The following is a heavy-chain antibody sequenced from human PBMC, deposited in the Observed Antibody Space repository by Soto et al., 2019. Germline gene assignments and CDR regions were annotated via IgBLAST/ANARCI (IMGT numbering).Heavy chain of an antibody. Sequence: SQTLSLTCAISGDSVSSNSAAWNWIRQSPSRGLEWLGRTYYRSKWYHDYAISVQSRIIINPDTSKNQFSLQLNSLSPEDTAVYYCVRDDSGLAPRGQGILGTGSS. CDR1: GDSVSSNSAA. J-gene: IGHJ5*02. D-gene: IGHD1-26*01. V-gene: IGHV6-1*01. CDR3: VRDDSGLAP. CDR2: TYYRSKWYH.